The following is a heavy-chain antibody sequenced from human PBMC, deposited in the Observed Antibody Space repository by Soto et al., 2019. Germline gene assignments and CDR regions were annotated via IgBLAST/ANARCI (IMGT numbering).Heavy chain of an antibody. J-gene: IGHJ4*02. D-gene: IGHD5-12*01. CDR2: IKDGGRT. CDR1: GGSLSGYY. Sequence: QVQLQQWGAGLLKPSETLSLNCAVNGGSLSGYYWSWIRQPPGKGLEWIGEIKDGGRTNYSPSLKRXXTXSXXTANTQFSLRLFSVTAADPGVYYGARGLEGVVATHWDQGTLVTVSS. CDR3: ARGLEGVVATH. V-gene: IGHV4-34*01.